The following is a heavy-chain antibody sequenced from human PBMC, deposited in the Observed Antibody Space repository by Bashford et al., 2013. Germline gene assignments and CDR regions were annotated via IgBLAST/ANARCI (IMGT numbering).Heavy chain of an antibody. CDR2: INSDGSST. J-gene: IGHJ6*02. D-gene: IGHD2-2*01. CDR1: GFTFSSYS. Sequence: GSLRLSCAASGFTFSSYSMNWVRQAPGKGLEWVSRINSDGSSTSYADSVKGRFTISRDNAKNTLYLQMNSLRAEDTAVYYCASGNLQAAMDPYYYYGMDVWGQGTTVTVSS. CDR3: ASGNLQAAMDPYYYYGMDV. V-gene: IGHV3-74*01.